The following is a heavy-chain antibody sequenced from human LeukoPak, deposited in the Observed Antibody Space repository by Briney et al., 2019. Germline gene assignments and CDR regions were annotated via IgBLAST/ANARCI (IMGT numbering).Heavy chain of an antibody. J-gene: IGHJ4*02. Sequence: GESLKISCKGSGYSFTTYWSAWVRQTPGKGLEWMGIIYPGDSDTRYSPSFQGQVTISADKSMRAAYLQWTSLKASDTAMYYCAWSVSVDTFDCWGQGTLVTVSS. D-gene: IGHD5/OR15-5a*01. V-gene: IGHV5-51*01. CDR2: IYPGDSDT. CDR3: AWSVSVDTFDC. CDR1: GYSFTTYW.